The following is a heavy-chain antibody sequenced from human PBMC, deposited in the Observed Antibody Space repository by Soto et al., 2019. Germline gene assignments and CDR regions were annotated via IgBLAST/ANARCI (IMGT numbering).Heavy chain of an antibody. D-gene: IGHD3-9*01. J-gene: IGHJ4*02. CDR1: GYTLTELS. CDR3: ATEKVGYYDILTGYDY. V-gene: IGHV1-24*01. CDR2: FDPEDGET. Sequence: GASVKVSCKVSGYTLTELSMHWVRQAPGKGLEWMGGFDPEDGETIYAQKFQGRVTMTEDTSTDTAYMELSSLRSEDTAVYYCATEKVGYYDILTGYDYWGQGTLVTVSS.